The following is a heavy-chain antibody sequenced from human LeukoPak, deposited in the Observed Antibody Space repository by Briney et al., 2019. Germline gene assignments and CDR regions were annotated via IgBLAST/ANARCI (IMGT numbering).Heavy chain of an antibody. V-gene: IGHV3-23*01. CDR3: AKRDGYNSNPLKD. D-gene: IGHD5-24*01. CDR1: AFTFTNYD. J-gene: IGHJ4*02. Sequence: GGSLRLSCAASAFTFTNYDFHWVRQAPGKGLEWVSATSGSGSSTYYADSVKGRFTISRDNSKNTLYLQMNSLRAEDTALYYCAKRDGYNSNPLKDWGQGTLVTVSS. CDR2: TSGSGSST.